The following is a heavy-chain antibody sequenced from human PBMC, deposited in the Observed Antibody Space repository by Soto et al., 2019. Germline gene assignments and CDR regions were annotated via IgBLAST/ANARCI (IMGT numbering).Heavy chain of an antibody. Sequence: PGGSLRLSCAASGFTFSSYDMHWVRQATGKGLERVSAIGTAGDTYYPGSVKGRFTISRENAKNSLYLQMNSLRAGDTAVYYCARVGCYYYDSSGTNRGAFDIWGQGTMVT. CDR3: ARVGCYYYDSSGTNRGAFDI. CDR2: IGTAGDT. J-gene: IGHJ3*02. CDR1: GFTFSSYD. V-gene: IGHV3-13*01. D-gene: IGHD3-22*01.